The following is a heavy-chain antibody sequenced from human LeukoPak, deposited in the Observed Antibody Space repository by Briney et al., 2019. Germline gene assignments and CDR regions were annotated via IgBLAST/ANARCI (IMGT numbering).Heavy chain of an antibody. Sequence: SETLSLTCTGSGGSISSYYWSWIRQPAGKGLEWIGRIYTSGSTNYNPSLKSRVTMSVDTSKNQFSLKLSSVTAADTAVYYCAVSYYYGSGSYYWTDAFDIWGQGTMVTVSS. D-gene: IGHD3-10*01. CDR1: GGSISSYY. J-gene: IGHJ3*02. CDR3: AVSYYYGSGSYYWTDAFDI. V-gene: IGHV4-4*07. CDR2: IYTSGST.